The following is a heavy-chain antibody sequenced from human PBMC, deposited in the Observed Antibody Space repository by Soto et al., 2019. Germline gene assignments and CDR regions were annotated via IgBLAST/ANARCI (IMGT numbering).Heavy chain of an antibody. J-gene: IGHJ4*02. D-gene: IGHD3-3*01. CDR3: ARPRQPRFFDWDY. Sequence: GGSLRLSCVGSGFSFGSYEMHWVRQAPGKGLEWVAFISSGGSNKNYADSVKGRFTITRDNSKNTLYLQMNSLGAEDTAVYYCARPRQPRFFDWDYWGQGALVTVSS. CDR1: GFSFGSYE. CDR2: ISSGGSNK. V-gene: IGHV3-30*03.